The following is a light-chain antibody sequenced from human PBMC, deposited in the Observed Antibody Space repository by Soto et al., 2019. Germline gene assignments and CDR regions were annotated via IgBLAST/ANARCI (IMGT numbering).Light chain of an antibody. CDR1: QTIYSN. CDR2: DAS. V-gene: IGKV3-11*01. CDR3: QQRSNWPPT. J-gene: IGKJ1*01. Sequence: IVMTQSPATLSVSPGERATLSCRAGQTIYSNVAWYQQKPGQAPRLLIYDASHRATGIPARFSGSGSGTDFTLTISSLEPEDFAVYYCQQRSNWPPTFGQGTKVDI.